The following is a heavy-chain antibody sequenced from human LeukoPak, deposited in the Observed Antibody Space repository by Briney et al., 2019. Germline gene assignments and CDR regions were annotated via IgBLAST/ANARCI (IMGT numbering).Heavy chain of an antibody. D-gene: IGHD6-19*01. CDR1: GFTFTTYG. J-gene: IGHJ4*02. CDR2: ISGSGGST. CDR3: ATAVAGTNFDY. V-gene: IGHV3-23*01. Sequence: GGSLRLSCSASGFTFTTYGMNWVRQAPGKGLEWVSAISGSGGSTYYADSVKGRFTISRDNSKKTLYLQMSSLRAEDTAVYYCATAVAGTNFDYWGQGTLVTVSS.